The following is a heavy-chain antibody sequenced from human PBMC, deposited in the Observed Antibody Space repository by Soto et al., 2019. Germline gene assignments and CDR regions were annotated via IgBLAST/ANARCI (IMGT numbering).Heavy chain of an antibody. CDR3: ARIQLGIVVAHFDY. J-gene: IGHJ4*02. V-gene: IGHV4-39*01. D-gene: IGHD3-22*01. CDR2: IYYSGST. Sequence: AETLSLNCTVGGGSICRSSYYWGWIRQPPGKGLEWIGSIYYSGSTYYNPSLKSRVTISVDTSKNQFSLKLSSVTAADTAVYYCARIQLGIVVAHFDYWGQGTLVTVSS. CDR1: GGSICRSSYY.